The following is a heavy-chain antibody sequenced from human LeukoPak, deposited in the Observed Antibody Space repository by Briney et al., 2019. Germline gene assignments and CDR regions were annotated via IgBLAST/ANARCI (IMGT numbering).Heavy chain of an antibody. CDR2: ISGSGGST. V-gene: IGHV3-23*01. J-gene: IGHJ4*02. Sequence: GGSLRLSCAASGFTISSYAMSWVRQAPGKRLEWVSAISGSGGSTYYADSVKGRFTISRDNSKNTLYLQMNSLRAEDTAVYYCAKGLSGGWSLVDYWGQGTLVTVSS. CDR1: GFTISSYA. D-gene: IGHD6-19*01. CDR3: AKGLSGGWSLVDY.